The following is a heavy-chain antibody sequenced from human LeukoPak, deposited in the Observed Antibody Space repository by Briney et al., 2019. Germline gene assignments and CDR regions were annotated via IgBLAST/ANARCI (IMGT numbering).Heavy chain of an antibody. CDR1: GFTFSSYS. CDR3: AKDPGYNWNYLDY. J-gene: IGHJ4*02. CDR2: ISSSSSYI. V-gene: IGHV3-21*01. Sequence: PGGSLRLSCAASGFTFSSYSMNWVRQAPGKGLEWVSSISSSSSYIYYADSVKGRFTISRDNSKNTLYLQMNSLRAEDTAVYYCAKDPGYNWNYLDYWGQGTLVTVSS. D-gene: IGHD1-20*01.